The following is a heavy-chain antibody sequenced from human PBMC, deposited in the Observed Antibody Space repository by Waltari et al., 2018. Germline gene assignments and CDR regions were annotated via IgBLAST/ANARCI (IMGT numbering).Heavy chain of an antibody. D-gene: IGHD2-2*02. CDR2: IWYDGSNK. J-gene: IGHJ3*02. CDR3: AREGDIVVVPAAIPLNAFDI. Sequence: QVQLVESGGGVVQPGRSLRLSCAASGFTFSSYGMHWVRQAPGKGLEWVAVIWYDGSNKYYADSVKGRFTISRDNSKNTLYLQMNSLRAEDTAVYYCAREGDIVVVPAAIPLNAFDIWGQGTMVTVSS. CDR1: GFTFSSYG. V-gene: IGHV3-33*01.